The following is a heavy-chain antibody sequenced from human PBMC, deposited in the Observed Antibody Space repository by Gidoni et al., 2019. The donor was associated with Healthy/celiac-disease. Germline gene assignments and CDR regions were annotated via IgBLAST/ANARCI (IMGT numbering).Heavy chain of an antibody. J-gene: IGHJ6*02. V-gene: IGHV1-69*01. CDR1: GGTFSSSA. D-gene: IGHD2-2*01. CDR3: ATTYCSSTSCYFPHYYYGMDV. Sequence: QVQLVQSGAEVKKPGSSVKVSCKASGGTFSSSAISWVRQAPGQGLEWMGGIIPIFGTANYAQKFQGRVTITADESTSTAYMELSSLRSEDTAVYYCATTYCSSTSCYFPHYYYGMDVWGQGTTVTVSS. CDR2: IIPIFGTA.